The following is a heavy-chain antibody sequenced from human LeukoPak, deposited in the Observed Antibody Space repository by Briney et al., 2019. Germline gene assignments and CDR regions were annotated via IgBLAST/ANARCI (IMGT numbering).Heavy chain of an antibody. CDR2: INPADSDT. Sequence: GESLKISCQGSGYTFSSFWIGWVRQMPGTGLEWMAIINPADSDTRFSPPFQGQVIISADKSINTAYLHWGSLKASDTAMYYCARSISSGWIYWGQGTLVTVSS. V-gene: IGHV5-51*01. CDR3: ARSISSGWIY. CDR1: GYTFSSFW. D-gene: IGHD6-19*01. J-gene: IGHJ4*02.